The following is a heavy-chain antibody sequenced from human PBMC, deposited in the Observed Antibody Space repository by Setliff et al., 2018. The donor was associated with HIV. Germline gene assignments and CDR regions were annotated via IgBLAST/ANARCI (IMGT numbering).Heavy chain of an antibody. J-gene: IGHJ4*02. CDR3: VRRATAAEVFDY. CDR1: GYTFTSYS. CDR2: LRTGTGDT. Sequence: PSASVKVSCKASGYTFTSYSMHWVRQAPGQRLEWMGWLRTGTGDTSYSVKFQGRLTITRDTSANTAYMELSNLRSEDTAVYYCVRRATAAEVFDYWGQGTLVTVSS. D-gene: IGHD6-13*01. V-gene: IGHV1-3*04.